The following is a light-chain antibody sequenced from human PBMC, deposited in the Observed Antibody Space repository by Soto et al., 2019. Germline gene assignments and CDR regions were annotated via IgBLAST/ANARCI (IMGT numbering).Light chain of an antibody. Sequence: EIVMTQSPATLSVSPGERATLSCRASQSVSSNLAWYQQKPGQAPRLLIYGASTRETGIPARFSGSGSGTEFTLTISSLQSEDFAVYDCQQRSNWTITFGQGTRLEIK. CDR1: QSVSSN. CDR3: QQRSNWTIT. CDR2: GAS. J-gene: IGKJ5*01. V-gene: IGKV3-15*01.